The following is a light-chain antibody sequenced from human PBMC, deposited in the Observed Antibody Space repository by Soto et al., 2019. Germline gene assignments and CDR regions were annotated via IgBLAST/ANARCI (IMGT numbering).Light chain of an antibody. J-gene: IGKJ1*01. Sequence: EIVLTQSPATLSLSPGERATLSCRASQSVGDYLGWYQQKPGQAPRLLIYDASQRATGVPARFSASGSGTDFTLTISSLEPEDFAVYYCQQYNNWPRGGTFGQGTKVEIK. CDR2: DAS. V-gene: IGKV3-11*01. CDR3: QQYNNWPRGGT. CDR1: QSVGDY.